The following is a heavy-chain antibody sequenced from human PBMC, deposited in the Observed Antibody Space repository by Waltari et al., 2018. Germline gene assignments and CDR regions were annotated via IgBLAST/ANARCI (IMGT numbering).Heavy chain of an antibody. CDR2: INPNSGGT. CDR3: ARGGEGDGYNLGPVDY. CDR1: GYTFTGYY. D-gene: IGHD5-12*01. Sequence: QVQLVQSGAEVKKPGASVKVSCKASGYTFTGYYMHWVRQAPGQGLEWMGRINPNSGGTNYEQKFQGRVTMTRDTSISTAYMELSRLRSDDTAVYYCARGGEGDGYNLGPVDYWGQGTLVTVSS. V-gene: IGHV1-2*06. J-gene: IGHJ4*02.